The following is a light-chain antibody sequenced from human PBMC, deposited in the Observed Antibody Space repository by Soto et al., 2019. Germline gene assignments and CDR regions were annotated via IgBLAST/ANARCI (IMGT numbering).Light chain of an antibody. V-gene: IGLV2-14*01. J-gene: IGLJ2*01. Sequence: QSALTQPASVSGSPGQSITISCTGTSSDIGSYNYVSWYQKHPGTAPKLMIYDVSNRPSGVSNRFSGSKSGNTASLTISGLQPEDEGDYYCSSYTGSSALVVFGGGTKLTVL. CDR3: SSYTGSSALVV. CDR2: DVS. CDR1: SSDIGSYNY.